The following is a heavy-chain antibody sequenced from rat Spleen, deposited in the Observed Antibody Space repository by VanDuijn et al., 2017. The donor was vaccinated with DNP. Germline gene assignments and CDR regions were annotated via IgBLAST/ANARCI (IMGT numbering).Heavy chain of an antibody. CDR2: IPSSKDRT. D-gene: IGHD1-10*01. V-gene: IGHV5-25*01. CDR3: ARHDNSDCDY. Sequence: EVQLVESGGGLVQPGESLKLSCVASGFTFSNFYMAWVRQAPKKGLEWVATIPSSKDRTYYLDTVRGRFTISRDNAKSSLYLQMNSLKSEDTATYFCARHDNSDCDYWGQGVMVTVSS. CDR1: GFTFSNFY. J-gene: IGHJ2*01.